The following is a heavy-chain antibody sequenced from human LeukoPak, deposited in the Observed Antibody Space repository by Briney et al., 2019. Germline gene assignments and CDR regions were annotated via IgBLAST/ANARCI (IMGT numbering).Heavy chain of an antibody. J-gene: IGHJ6*03. CDR3: ASSRGYSSSLWYYYMDV. Sequence: TSETLSLTCAAYGGSFSGYYWSWIRQPPGKGLEWIGEINHSGTTNYNPSLMSRVTVSIDTSKNQFSLRLSSVTAADTGVYYSASSRGYSSSLWYYYMDVWGKGTTVTVSS. V-gene: IGHV4-34*01. CDR2: INHSGTT. D-gene: IGHD6-13*01. CDR1: GGSFSGYY.